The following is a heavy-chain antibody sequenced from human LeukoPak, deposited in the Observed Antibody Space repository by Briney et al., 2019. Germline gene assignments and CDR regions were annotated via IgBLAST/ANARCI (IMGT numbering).Heavy chain of an antibody. CDR2: MNPISGKT. CDR3: ATGGSMAHEGIRS. CDR1: GYTFTSYD. D-gene: IGHD2/OR15-2a*01. J-gene: IGHJ5*02. V-gene: IGHV1-8*01. Sequence: ASVKVSCKASGYTFTSYDINWVRQATGQGLQWMGWMNPISGKTGYSQKFQGRVTMTRNTSISTAYMELSSLRSEDTAVYYCATGGSMAHEGIRSWGQGTLVIVSS.